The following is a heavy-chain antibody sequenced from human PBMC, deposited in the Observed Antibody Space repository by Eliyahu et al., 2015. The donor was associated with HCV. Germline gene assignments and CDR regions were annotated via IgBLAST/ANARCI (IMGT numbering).Heavy chain of an antibody. D-gene: IGHD3-3*01. CDR1: GDSISSTSYY. V-gene: IGHV4-39*01. Sequence: QLQLQESGPGLVKPSETLSLTCTISGDSISSTSYYWGWIRQPPGKGPGVVGGFSFIGSAHFNPSLKSRVTIFVDTSKNQFSLKLNSVTAADTAVYYCARQTGNDFWSGYYSDFDHWGQGTLVTVSS. CDR3: ARQTGNDFWSGYYSDFDH. CDR2: FSFIGSA. J-gene: IGHJ4*02.